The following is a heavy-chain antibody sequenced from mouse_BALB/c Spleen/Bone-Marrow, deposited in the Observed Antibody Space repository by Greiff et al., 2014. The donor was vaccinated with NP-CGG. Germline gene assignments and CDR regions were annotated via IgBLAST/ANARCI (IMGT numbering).Heavy chain of an antibody. V-gene: IGHV14-3*02. CDR1: GFNIKDTY. J-gene: IGHJ2*01. Sequence: VQLQQPGAELVKPGASVKLSCTASGFNIKDTYIHWVKRRPEQGLEWTGRIDPENGNIKYDPKFQVKATITADTSSNTAYLQLSSLTSEDTAVYYCTRRGFDFWGQGTTLTVSS. CDR3: TRRGFDF. CDR2: IDPENGNI.